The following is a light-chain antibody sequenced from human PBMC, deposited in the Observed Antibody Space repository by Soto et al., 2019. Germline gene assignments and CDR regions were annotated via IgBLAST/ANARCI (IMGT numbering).Light chain of an antibody. CDR1: SRDVGGYNY. V-gene: IGLV2-14*03. J-gene: IGLJ1*01. Sequence: QSALTQPAPMSGSPGQSITISCTGSSRDVGGYNYVSWYQQHPGKAPKLIIYDVSNRPSGVSNRFSGSKSGNTASLTISGLQAEDEADYYCSSYTITNTYVFGSGTKLTVL. CDR3: SSYTITNTYV. CDR2: DVS.